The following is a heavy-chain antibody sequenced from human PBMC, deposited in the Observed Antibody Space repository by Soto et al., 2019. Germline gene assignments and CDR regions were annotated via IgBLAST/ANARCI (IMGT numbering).Heavy chain of an antibody. CDR1: GYTFTDHY. Sequence: QVQLVQSGAEVKEPGASVKVSCRTSGYTFTDHYINWVRQAPGQGPEYMGWIHPNSGDTKYTQRFQGRVNMTRDTSSSTAYMELRRLTSDDTAVYYCARDLSRQSWKWFEPWGQGTLVTVSS. V-gene: IGHV1-2*02. CDR2: IHPNSGDT. J-gene: IGHJ5*02. D-gene: IGHD1-1*01. CDR3: ARDLSRQSWKWFEP.